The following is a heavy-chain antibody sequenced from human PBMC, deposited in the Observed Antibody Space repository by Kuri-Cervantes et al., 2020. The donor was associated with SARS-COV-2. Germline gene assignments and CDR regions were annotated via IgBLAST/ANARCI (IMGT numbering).Heavy chain of an antibody. J-gene: IGHJ4*02. CDR1: GFTFIRHW. V-gene: IGHV3-23*01. D-gene: IGHD2-21*01. Sequence: GESLKISCRASGFTFIRHWMSWVRQAPGKGLEWDSSISVSGGSTYYANSVKGRFTISRDNSKNTLYLQMNSLRAEDTAVYYCSKALSGCAGDCPTRWGQGTLVTVSS. CDR3: SKALSGCAGDCPTR. CDR2: ISVSGGST.